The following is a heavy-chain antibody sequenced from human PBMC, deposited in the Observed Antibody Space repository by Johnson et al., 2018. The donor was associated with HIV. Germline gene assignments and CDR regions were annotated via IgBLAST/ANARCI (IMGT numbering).Heavy chain of an antibody. V-gene: IGHV3-30-3*01. J-gene: IGHJ3*02. D-gene: IGHD2-21*02. CDR1: GFTFSSYA. Sequence: QVRLVESGGGLVKPGGSLRLSCAASGFTFSSYAMHWVRQAPGKGLEWVAVISYDGSNKYYADSVKGRFTISRDNSKNTLYLQMNSLRAEDTAVYYCARGGAYCGGDCNAFDIWGQGTMVTVSS. CDR2: ISYDGSNK. CDR3: ARGGAYCGGDCNAFDI.